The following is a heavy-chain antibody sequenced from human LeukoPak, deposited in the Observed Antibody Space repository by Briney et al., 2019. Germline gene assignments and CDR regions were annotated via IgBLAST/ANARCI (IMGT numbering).Heavy chain of an antibody. D-gene: IGHD3-10*01. V-gene: IGHV1-18*04. CDR1: GYTLSNHA. Sequence: GASVKVSCKGSGYTLSNHAFSWVRQAPGQGLEWMGWISAYNGNTNYAQKLQGRVTMTTDTSTSTAYMELRSLRSDDTAVYYCARDAEGVRTGRRFDPWGQGTLVTVSS. CDR2: ISAYNGNT. CDR3: ARDAEGVRTGRRFDP. J-gene: IGHJ5*02.